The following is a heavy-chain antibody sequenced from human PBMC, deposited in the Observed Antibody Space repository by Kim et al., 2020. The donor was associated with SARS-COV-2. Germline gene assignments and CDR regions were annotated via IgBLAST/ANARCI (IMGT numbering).Heavy chain of an antibody. V-gene: IGHV3-11*06. D-gene: IGHD3-22*01. Sequence: RFTISRDNAKNSLYLQMNSLRAEDTAVYYCARDRTYYDSSGYYEGNWFDPWGQGTLVTVSS. J-gene: IGHJ5*02. CDR3: ARDRTYYDSSGYYEGNWFDP.